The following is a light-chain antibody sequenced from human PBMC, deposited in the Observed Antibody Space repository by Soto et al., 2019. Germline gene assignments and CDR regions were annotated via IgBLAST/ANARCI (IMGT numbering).Light chain of an antibody. CDR2: EVS. CDR3: SSYAGSNFVV. CDR1: SSDVGGYNY. V-gene: IGLV2-8*01. J-gene: IGLJ2*01. Sequence: ALTQPPSASGSPGQSVTISCTGTSSDVGGYNYVSWYQQHPGKAPKLMIYEVSKRPSGVPDRFSGSKSGNTASLTVSGLQAEDEADYYCSSYAGSNFVVFGGGTKLTVL.